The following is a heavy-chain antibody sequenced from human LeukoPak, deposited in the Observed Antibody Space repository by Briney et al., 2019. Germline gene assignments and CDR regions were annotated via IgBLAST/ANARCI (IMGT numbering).Heavy chain of an antibody. CDR2: ISRRSTYI. Sequence: PGGSLRLSCAASGFTFSSYTMNWVRQAPGKGLEWVSSISRRSTYIYYADSVKGRFTISRDNAKNSLYSQMNSLRAEDTAVYYCAHLPSSGTGIVDYWGQGTLVTVSS. V-gene: IGHV3-21*01. CDR1: GFTFSSYT. CDR3: AHLPSSGTGIVDY. D-gene: IGHD3-10*01. J-gene: IGHJ4*02.